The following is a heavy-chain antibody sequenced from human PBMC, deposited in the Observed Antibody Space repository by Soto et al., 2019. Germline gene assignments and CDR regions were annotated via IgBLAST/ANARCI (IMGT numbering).Heavy chain of an antibody. CDR1: GYTFTGYY. D-gene: IGHD3-22*01. J-gene: IGHJ3*02. V-gene: IGHV1-2*02. CDR2: INPNSGGT. CDR3: ARGIVVAYSGALSVLVI. Sequence: GASVKVSCKASGYTFTGYYMHWVRQAPGQGLEWMGWINPNSGGTNYAQKFQGRVTMTRDTPISTAYMELSRLRSDDTAVYYCARGIVVAYSGALSVLVIWGQGTMVTVSS.